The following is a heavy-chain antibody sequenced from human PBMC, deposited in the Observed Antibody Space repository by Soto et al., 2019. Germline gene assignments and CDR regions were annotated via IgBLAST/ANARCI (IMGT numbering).Heavy chain of an antibody. D-gene: IGHD2-2*01. J-gene: IGHJ6*02. CDR3: ARDQAIGPYYYGMDV. CDR1: GFTVSSNY. CDR2: IYSGGST. Sequence: EVQLVETGGGLIQPGGSLRLSCAASGFTVSSNYMSWVRQAPGKGLEWVSVIYSGGSTYYADSVKGRFTISRDNSKNTLYLQINSLRAEDTAVYYCARDQAIGPYYYGMDVWGQGTTVTVSS. V-gene: IGHV3-53*02.